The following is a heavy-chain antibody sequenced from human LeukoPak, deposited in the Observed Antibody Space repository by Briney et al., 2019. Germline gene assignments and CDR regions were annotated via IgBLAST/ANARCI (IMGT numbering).Heavy chain of an antibody. Sequence: ASVKVSCKASGYTFTSYDINWVRQATGQGLEWMGWMNPKNGDAGFAQKFHGRVTIARNTSISTGYMELSSLRSEDTAVYYCAGSVSGTNAFDIWGQGTMVTVSS. CDR2: MNPKNGDA. D-gene: IGHD6-19*01. CDR3: AGSVSGTNAFDI. V-gene: IGHV1-8*03. J-gene: IGHJ3*02. CDR1: GYTFTSYD.